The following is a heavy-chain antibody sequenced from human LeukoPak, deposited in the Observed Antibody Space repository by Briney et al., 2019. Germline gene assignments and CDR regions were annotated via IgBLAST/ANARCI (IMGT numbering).Heavy chain of an antibody. CDR1: GFTFSSYW. Sequence: QTGGSLRLSCAASGFTFSSYWMSWVRQAPGKGLEWVANIKQDGSEKYYVDSVKGRFTISRDNAKNSLYLQMNSLRAEDTAVYYCATTDLYGSGSYYGDYWGQGTLVTVSS. CDR3: ATTDLYGSGSYYGDY. CDR2: IKQDGSEK. D-gene: IGHD3-10*01. J-gene: IGHJ4*02. V-gene: IGHV3-7*01.